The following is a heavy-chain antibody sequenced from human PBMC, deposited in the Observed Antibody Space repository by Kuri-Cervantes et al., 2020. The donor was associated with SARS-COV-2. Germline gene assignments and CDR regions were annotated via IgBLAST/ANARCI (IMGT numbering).Heavy chain of an antibody. Sequence: LKISCAASGFTFSSYSMNWVRQAPGKGLEWVSSISSSSYIYYADSVKGRFTISRDNAKNSLYLQMNSLRAEDTAVYYCARELGGGSVWGQGTLVTVSS. V-gene: IGHV3-21*01. J-gene: IGHJ4*02. CDR3: ARELGGGSV. CDR2: ISSSSYI. D-gene: IGHD2-15*01. CDR1: GFTFSSYS.